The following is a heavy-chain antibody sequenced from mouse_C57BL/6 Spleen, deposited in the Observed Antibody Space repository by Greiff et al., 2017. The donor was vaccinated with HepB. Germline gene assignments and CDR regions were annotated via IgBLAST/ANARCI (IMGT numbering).Heavy chain of an antibody. CDR2: IDPEDGET. D-gene: IGHD1-1*01. V-gene: IGHV14-2*01. CDR1: GFNIKDYY. J-gene: IGHJ3*01. Sequence: VQLKESGAELVKPGASVKLSCTASGFNIKDYYMHWVKQRTEQGLEWIGRIDPEDGETKYDPKFQGKATITADTSSNTAYLQLSSLTSEDTAVYYCASDYYGSSPFAYWGQGTLVTVSA. CDR3: ASDYYGSSPFAY.